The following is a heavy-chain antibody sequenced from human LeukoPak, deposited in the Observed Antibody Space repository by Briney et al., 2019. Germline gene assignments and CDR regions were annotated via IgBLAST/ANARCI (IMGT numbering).Heavy chain of an antibody. CDR2: ISYDGSNK. Sequence: QPGGSLRLSCAASGFTFSSYWMSWVRQAPGKGLEWVAVISYDGSNKYYADSVKGRFTISRDNSKNTLYLQMNSLRAEDTAVYYCAKADTGGYSGYDFSGPPVPHFDYWGQGTLVTVSS. J-gene: IGHJ4*02. CDR1: GFTFSSYW. V-gene: IGHV3-30*18. D-gene: IGHD5-12*01. CDR3: AKADTGGYSGYDFSGPPVPHFDY.